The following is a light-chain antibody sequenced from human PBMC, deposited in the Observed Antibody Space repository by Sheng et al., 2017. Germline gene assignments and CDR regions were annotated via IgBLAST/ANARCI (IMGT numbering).Light chain of an antibody. CDR1: KLGDKF. CDR2: QDR. Sequence: SYELTQPPSLSVSPGQTASITCSGDKLGDKFVCWYQQKPGQSPVLVIYQDRKRPSGIPERFSGSNSGNTATLTISGTQAMDEADYYCQAWDSSFVIFGGGTKLTVL. J-gene: IGLJ2*01. CDR3: QAWDSSFVI. V-gene: IGLV3-1*01.